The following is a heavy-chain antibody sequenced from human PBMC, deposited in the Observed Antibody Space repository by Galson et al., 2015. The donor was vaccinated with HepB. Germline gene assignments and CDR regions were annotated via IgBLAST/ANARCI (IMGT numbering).Heavy chain of an antibody. J-gene: IGHJ4*02. D-gene: IGHD6-13*01. CDR2: ISYDGSNK. V-gene: IGHV3-30-3*01. Sequence: LRLSCAASGFTFSSYTMHWVRQAPGKGLEWVAVISYDGSNKYYADSVKGRFTISRDNSKNTLYLQMNSLRAEDTAVYYCATSLGRIYSSSWDATDYWGQGTLVTVSS. CDR1: GFTFSSYT. CDR3: ATSLGRIYSSSWDATDY.